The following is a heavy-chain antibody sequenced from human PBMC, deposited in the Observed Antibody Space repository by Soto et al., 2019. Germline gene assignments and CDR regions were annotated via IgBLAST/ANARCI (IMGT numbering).Heavy chain of an antibody. CDR1: GGSTNSRNDY. CDR2: VYYSGST. Sequence: PSETLSLTCTVSGGSTNSRNDYWGWIRQPPGRGLEWIGSVYYSGSTHDNPSLQSRVSISVDTSRNQFSLNLISVTAADTAVYFCARQPRGPGYVERGLYFDHWGQGTLVTVSS. CDR3: ARQPRGPGYVERGLYFDH. J-gene: IGHJ4*02. D-gene: IGHD3-16*01. V-gene: IGHV4-39*01.